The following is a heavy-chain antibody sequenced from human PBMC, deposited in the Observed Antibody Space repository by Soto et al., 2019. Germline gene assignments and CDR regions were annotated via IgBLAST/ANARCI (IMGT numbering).Heavy chain of an antibody. D-gene: IGHD2-15*01. CDR2: IWYDGGNK. CDR3: ARARYCSGGSCYLVDY. CDR1: GFTFTSYG. J-gene: IGHJ4*02. V-gene: IGHV3-33*01. Sequence: QVQLVESGGGVVQPGRSLRLSCAASGFTFTSYGMHWVLQAPGKGLEWVAVIWYDGGNKYYADSVKGRFIISRDNSKNTLYLQMNSLRAEDTAVYYCARARYCSGGSCYLVDYWGQGTLVTVSS.